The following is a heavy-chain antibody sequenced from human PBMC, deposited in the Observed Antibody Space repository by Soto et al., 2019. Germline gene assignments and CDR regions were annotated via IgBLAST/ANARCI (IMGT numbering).Heavy chain of an antibody. Sequence: GESLKISCKGSGYSFAGYWITWVRQKPGKGLEWMGRIDPSDSQTYYSPSFRGHVTISVTKSITTVFLQWGSLRASDTAMYYCARQIYYSDTGPNFQYYFDSWGQGTPVTVSS. V-gene: IGHV5-10-1*01. D-gene: IGHD3-22*01. CDR1: GYSFAGYW. J-gene: IGHJ4*02. CDR3: ARQIYYSDTGPNFQYYFDS. CDR2: IDPSDSQT.